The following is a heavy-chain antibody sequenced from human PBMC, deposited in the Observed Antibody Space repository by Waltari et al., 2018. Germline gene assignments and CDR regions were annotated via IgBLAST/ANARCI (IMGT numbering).Heavy chain of an antibody. V-gene: IGHV4-59*01. Sequence: VQLQESGPGLVKPSEPLSPTCTVSGGSIPSDYWNWVRQPPGKGLEWIAFIYYTGSTNYNPSLRSRVTISVDTSKNQFSLELRSVSAADTAMYYCARGRVVPAAVDSWGQGTLVTVSS. J-gene: IGHJ4*02. CDR2: IYYTGST. CDR1: GGSIPSDY. D-gene: IGHD2-2*01. CDR3: ARGRVVPAAVDS.